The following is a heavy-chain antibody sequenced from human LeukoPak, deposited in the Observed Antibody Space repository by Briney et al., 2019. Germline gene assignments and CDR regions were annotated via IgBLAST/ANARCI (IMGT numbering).Heavy chain of an antibody. CDR3: ARSDRWGLRFLEFDP. V-gene: IGHV4-4*09. D-gene: IGHD3-3*01. J-gene: IGHJ5*02. CDR2: IYTSGST. CDR1: GGSISSYY. Sequence: SETLSLTCTVSGGSISSYYWSWIRQPPGKGLEWIGYIYTSGSTNYNPSLKSRVTISVDTSKNQFSLKLSSVTAADTAVYYCARSDRWGLRFLEFDPWGQGTLVTVSS.